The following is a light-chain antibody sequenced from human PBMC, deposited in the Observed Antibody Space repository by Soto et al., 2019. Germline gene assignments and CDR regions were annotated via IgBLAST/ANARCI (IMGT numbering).Light chain of an antibody. V-gene: IGLV2-14*01. Sequence: QSALTQPASVSGSPGQSITISCTGTSSDIGSHNFVSWHQQHPGKAPKFIIYGVSNRPSGVSNRFSGSKSGNTASLTISGLQADDEAHYYCSSYTSTYIGVFGGGTQLTVL. CDR3: SSYTSTYIGV. CDR1: SSDIGSHNF. J-gene: IGLJ3*02. CDR2: GVS.